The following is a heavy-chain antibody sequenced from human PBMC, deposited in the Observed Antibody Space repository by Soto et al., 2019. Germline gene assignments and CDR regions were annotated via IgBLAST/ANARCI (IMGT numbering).Heavy chain of an antibody. V-gene: IGHV1-46*01. CDR2: IKPSGGST. Sequence: QVQLVQSGAGVKKPGASVKGSCKASGYTFTSYYLYWVRQAPGPGLEWMGIIKPSGGSTSYAQKFQGRVTMTRDTSTSTVYMELSSLRAEDTAVYYCASNLGWSSGWYNWGQGTLVTVSS. J-gene: IGHJ4*02. CDR1: GYTFTSYY. CDR3: ASNLGWSSGWYN. D-gene: IGHD6-19*01.